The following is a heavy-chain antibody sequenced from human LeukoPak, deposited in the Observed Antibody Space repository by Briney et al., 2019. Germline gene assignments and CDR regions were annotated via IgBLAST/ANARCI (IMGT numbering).Heavy chain of an antibody. CDR3: AIIWGIAVAGTMFDY. D-gene: IGHD6-19*01. V-gene: IGHV1-2*02. Sequence: GASVKVSCKASGYTFTGYYMHWVRQAPGQGLEWMGWINPNSGGTNYAQKFQGRVTMTRDTSISTAYMEPSRLRSDDTAVYYCAIIWGIAVAGTMFDYWGQGTLVTVSS. CDR1: GYTFTGYY. CDR2: INPNSGGT. J-gene: IGHJ4*02.